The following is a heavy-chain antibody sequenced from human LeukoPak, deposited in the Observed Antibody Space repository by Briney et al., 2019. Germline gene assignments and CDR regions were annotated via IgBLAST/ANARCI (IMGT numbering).Heavy chain of an antibody. CDR1: GYTFTGYY. CDR3: AREGAGTGYFDY. CDR2: INPNSGGT. J-gene: IGHJ4*02. Sequence: ASVKVSCKASGYTFTGYYMHWVRQAPGQGLEWMGWINPNSGGTNYAQKFRGRVTMTRDMSISTAYMELSRLRSDDTAVYYCAREGAGTGYFDYWGQGTLVTVSS. V-gene: IGHV1-2*02. D-gene: IGHD1-1*01.